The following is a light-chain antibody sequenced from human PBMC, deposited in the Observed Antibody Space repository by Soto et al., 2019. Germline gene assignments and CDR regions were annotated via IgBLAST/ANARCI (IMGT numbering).Light chain of an antibody. J-gene: IGKJ5*01. Sequence: DIVMTQTPLSSPVTLEQPASISCRSSQSLLDSDGDTYLSWLQQRPGQPPRLLIYKTSSRFSGVPDRFSGSGAGTDFTLKISRVEVEDVGVYYCMQATQFPHTFGQGTRLEIK. CDR2: KTS. V-gene: IGKV2-24*01. CDR3: MQATQFPHT. CDR1: QSLLDSDGDTY.